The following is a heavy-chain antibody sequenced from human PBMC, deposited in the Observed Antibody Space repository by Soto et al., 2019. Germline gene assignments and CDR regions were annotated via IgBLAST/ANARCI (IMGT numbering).Heavy chain of an antibody. V-gene: IGHV1-3*01. CDR3: AREDYDFLAWFDP. J-gene: IGHJ5*02. Sequence: ASVKVSCKASGYTFTSYAMHWARQAPGQRLEWMGWINAGNGNTKYSQKFQGRVTITRDTSASTAYMELSSLRSEDTAVYYCAREDYDFLAWFDPWGQGTLVTVSS. D-gene: IGHD3-3*01. CDR2: INAGNGNT. CDR1: GYTFTSYA.